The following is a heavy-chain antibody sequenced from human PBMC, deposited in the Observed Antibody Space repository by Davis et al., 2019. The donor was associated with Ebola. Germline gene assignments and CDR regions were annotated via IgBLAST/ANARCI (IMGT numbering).Heavy chain of an antibody. J-gene: IGHJ4*02. D-gene: IGHD5-24*01. Sequence: GESLKISCAASGFTFSSYGMHWVRQAPGKGLEWVAVISYDGSNKYYADSVKGRFTISRDNSKNTLYLQMNSLRAEDTAVYYCARGGLQDYFDYWGQGTLVTVSS. V-gene: IGHV3-30*03. CDR3: ARGGLQDYFDY. CDR2: ISYDGSNK. CDR1: GFTFSSYG.